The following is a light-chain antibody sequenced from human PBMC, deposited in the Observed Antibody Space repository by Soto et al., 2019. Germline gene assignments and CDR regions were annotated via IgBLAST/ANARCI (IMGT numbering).Light chain of an antibody. CDR3: QQSYSAPRT. Sequence: DIQMTQSPSSLSAFVGDRVTITCRASQTVRHYLNWYQQKPGQAPRLLIYAASSLQSWVQSRFSGSGSETDFSLTINSLLPEDFANYYCQQSYSAPRTFGQGTKLEIK. V-gene: IGKV1-39*01. J-gene: IGKJ2*01. CDR1: QTVRHY. CDR2: AAS.